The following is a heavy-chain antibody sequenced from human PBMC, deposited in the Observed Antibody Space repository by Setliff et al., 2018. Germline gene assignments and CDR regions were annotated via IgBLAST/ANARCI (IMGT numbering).Heavy chain of an antibody. J-gene: IGHJ4*02. CDR3: ASDPPRSGWSFHY. CDR1: AFPFSISS. V-gene: IGHV3-33*08. CDR2: IWAAGDVK. Sequence: GGSLRLSCAASAFPFSISSMHWVRQAPGKGLEWAAMIWAAGDVKYYAASVQRRFTVARDNSKTTMSLQMDRLTAEDTALYFCASDPPRSGWSFHYWGKGTLVTVSS. D-gene: IGHD6-19*01.